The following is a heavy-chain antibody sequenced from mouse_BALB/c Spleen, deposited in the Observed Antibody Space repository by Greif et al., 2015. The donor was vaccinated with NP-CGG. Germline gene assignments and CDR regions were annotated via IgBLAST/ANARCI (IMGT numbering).Heavy chain of an antibody. V-gene: IGHV5-9-3*01. D-gene: IGHD2-10*01. CDR3: ARHCPSYYGNYDYYAMDY. CDR1: GFTFSSYA. J-gene: IGHJ4*01. Sequence: EVKLMASGVGLVKPGGSLKLSCAASGFTFSSYAMSWVRQTPEKRLEWVATISSGGSYTYYPDSVKGRFTISRDNAKXTLYLQMSSLRSEDTAMYYCARHCPSYYGNYDYYAMDYWGQGTSVTVSS. CDR2: ISSGGSYT.